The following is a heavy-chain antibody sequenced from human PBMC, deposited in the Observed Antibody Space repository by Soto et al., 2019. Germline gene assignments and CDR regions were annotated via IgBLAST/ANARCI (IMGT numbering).Heavy chain of an antibody. CDR1: GYTFTSSG. J-gene: IGHJ3*01. D-gene: IGHD3-22*01. V-gene: IGHV1-18*01. CDR3: ARAFFYHGSDSRGYSIDAFEF. Sequence: QVQLVQSGAEVKKPGASVKVSCKASGYTFTSSGMSWVRQAPGQGLEWMGWISAPTGSSEYAQRFQGRDTMTTDRSTSTAYMELRSLRSDDTAVYYYARAFFYHGSDSRGYSIDAFEFCGPGTLVIVAS. CDR2: ISAPTGSS.